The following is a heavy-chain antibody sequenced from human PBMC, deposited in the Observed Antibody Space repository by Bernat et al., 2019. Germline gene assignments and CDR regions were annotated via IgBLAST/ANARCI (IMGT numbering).Heavy chain of an antibody. J-gene: IGHJ4*02. D-gene: IGHD5-18*01. Sequence: QVQLVQSGAEVKKPGASVKVSCKVSGYTFTSHYIHWVRQAPGQGLEWMGIINPSVGNTNYAQKFQGRVTMTRDTSTSTVYMELSSLTSGDTAVYYCARDFWVKLWFTGPDYWGQGTLVTVSS. CDR1: GYTFTSHY. CDR3: ARDFWVKLWFTGPDY. CDR2: INPSVGNT. V-gene: IGHV1-46*01.